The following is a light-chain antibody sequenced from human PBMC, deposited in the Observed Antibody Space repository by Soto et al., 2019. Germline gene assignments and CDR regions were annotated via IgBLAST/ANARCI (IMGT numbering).Light chain of an antibody. CDR1: RNDIGAYEF. J-gene: IGLJ1*01. V-gene: IGLV2-8*01. Sequence: QSVLTQPPSASGSPGQSVTISCTGTRNDIGAYEFVSWYQHHPGKAPKLIIYEVVQRPSGVPDRFSGSRSGTSASLAITGLQAEDDGDYYCQSYDSSLSGSSVFGTGTKVTVL. CDR2: EVV. CDR3: QSYDSSLSGSSV.